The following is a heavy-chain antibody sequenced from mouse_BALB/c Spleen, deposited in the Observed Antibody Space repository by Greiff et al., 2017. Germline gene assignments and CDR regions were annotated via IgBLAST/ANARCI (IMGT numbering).Heavy chain of an antibody. V-gene: IGHV2-9*02. J-gene: IGHJ3*01. CDR1: GFSLTSYG. CDR2: IWAGGST. Sequence: VQVVESGPGLVAPSQSLSITCTVSGFSLTSYGVHWVRQPPGKGLEWLGVIWAGGSTNYNSALMSRLSISKDNSKSQVFLKMNSLQTDDTAMYYCARDWGLRLGAWFAYWGQGTLVTVSA. D-gene: IGHD2-4*01. CDR3: ARDWGLRLGAWFAY.